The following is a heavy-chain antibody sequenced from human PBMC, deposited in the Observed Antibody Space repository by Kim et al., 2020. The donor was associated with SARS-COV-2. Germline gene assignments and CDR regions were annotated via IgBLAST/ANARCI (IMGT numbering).Heavy chain of an antibody. CDR1: GGSVSSGSYY. Sequence: SETLSLTCTVSGGSVSSGSYYWSWIRQPPGKGLEWIGYIYYSGSTNYNPSLKSRVTISVDTSKNQFSLKLSSVTAADTAVYYCARGVVVVVAATTVTPSYCDYWGQGTLVAVSS. CDR2: IYYSGST. V-gene: IGHV4-61*01. J-gene: IGHJ4*02. CDR3: ARGVVVVVAATTVTPSYCDY. D-gene: IGHD2-15*01.